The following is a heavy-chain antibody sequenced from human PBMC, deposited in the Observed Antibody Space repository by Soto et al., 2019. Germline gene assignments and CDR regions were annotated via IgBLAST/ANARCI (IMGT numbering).Heavy chain of an antibody. D-gene: IGHD6-19*01. Sequence: QDQLVQSGAEVKKPGASVTVSCKASGYSFTNYGITWVRQAPGQGLEWMGWISGFNGNTHYAQKLQGRVTMTTDASTSTGYKGLGSPRSDDKAVYYCAKERGVAPPVAGNTHYYYYMDVWGKGTTVTVSS. CDR2: ISGFNGNT. CDR1: GYSFTNYG. V-gene: IGHV1-18*01. J-gene: IGHJ6*03. CDR3: AKERGVAPPVAGNTHYYYYMDV.